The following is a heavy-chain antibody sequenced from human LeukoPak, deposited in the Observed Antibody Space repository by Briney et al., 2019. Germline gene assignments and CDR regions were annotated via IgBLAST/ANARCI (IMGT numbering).Heavy chain of an antibody. V-gene: IGHV3-23*01. CDR3: ANYPRSMAARPVY. Sequence: GGSLRLSCAASGLTFSSYAMTWVRQAPGKGLEWVSGISGSGATTYYAESVKGRFTISRDNSKNTLYLQMNTLRAEDTAVYYCANYPRSMAARPVYWGQGTLVTVSS. J-gene: IGHJ4*02. CDR1: GLTFSSYA. D-gene: IGHD6-6*01. CDR2: ISGSGATT.